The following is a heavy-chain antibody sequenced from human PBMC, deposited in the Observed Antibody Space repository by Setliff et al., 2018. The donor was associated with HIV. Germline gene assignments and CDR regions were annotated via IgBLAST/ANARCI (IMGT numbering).Heavy chain of an antibody. J-gene: IGHJ4*02. D-gene: IGHD5-12*01. V-gene: IGHV1-18*01. CDR2: IGAYNGNT. Sequence: ASVKVSCKASGYTFTSYGISWVRQAPGQGLEWMGWIGAYNGNTNYAQKLQGRVTMTTDTSTSTAYMELRSLRSDDTAVYYCARIGYSGYDFAYGLDYWGQGTLVTVSS. CDR3: ARIGYSGYDFAYGLDY. CDR1: GYTFTSYG.